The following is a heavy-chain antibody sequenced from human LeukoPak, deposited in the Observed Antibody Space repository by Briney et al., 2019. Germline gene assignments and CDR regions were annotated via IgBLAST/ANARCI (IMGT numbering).Heavy chain of an antibody. CDR2: IKQDGSKK. J-gene: IGHJ4*02. D-gene: IGHD3-10*01. CDR1: GFPFSSYW. CDR3: AKGELWFDY. Sequence: GGSLRLSCVASGFPFSSYWMTWVRQAPGKGLEWVANIKQDGSKKSYVDSVKGRFTISRDNSKNTLYLQMNSLRAEDTAVYYCAKGELWFDYWGQGTLVTVSS. V-gene: IGHV3-7*03.